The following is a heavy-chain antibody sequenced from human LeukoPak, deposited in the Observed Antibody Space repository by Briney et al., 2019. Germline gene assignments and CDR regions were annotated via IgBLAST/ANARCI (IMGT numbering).Heavy chain of an antibody. V-gene: IGHV1-3*04. Sequence: ASVKVSCKTSGYTFTKFAIHWVRQAPGQRLEWMGWINTGNGQTKYSENFEGRVTMTRDTSTSTSTAYMELRSLRSDDTAVYYCARDGGEGIAADETDYWGQGTLVTVSS. CDR2: INTGNGQT. D-gene: IGHD6-13*01. CDR1: GYTFTKFA. CDR3: ARDGGEGIAADETDY. J-gene: IGHJ4*02.